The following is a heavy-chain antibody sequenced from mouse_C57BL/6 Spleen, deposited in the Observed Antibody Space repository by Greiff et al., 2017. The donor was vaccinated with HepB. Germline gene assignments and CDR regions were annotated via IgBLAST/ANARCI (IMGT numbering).Heavy chain of an antibody. CDR1: GFTFSSYT. J-gene: IGHJ2*01. Sequence: EVQGVESGGGLVKPGGSLKLSCAASGFTFSSYTMSWVRQTPEKRLEWVATISGGGGNTYYPDSVKGRFTISRDNAKNTLYLQMSSLRSEDTALYYCARTWYYFDYWGQGTTLTVSS. CDR3: ARTWYYFDY. V-gene: IGHV5-9*01. CDR2: ISGGGGNT.